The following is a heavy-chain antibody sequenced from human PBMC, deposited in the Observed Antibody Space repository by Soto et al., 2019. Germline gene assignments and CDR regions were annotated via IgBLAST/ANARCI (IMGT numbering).Heavy chain of an antibody. D-gene: IGHD2-2*01. CDR2: IYYTGSA. CDR1: GGSVSTGGYY. Sequence: SETLSLTCTVSGGSVSTGGYYWGWIRQYPGKGLEWIGYIYYTGSAHYNPSLTSRVTMAVDTSNNHFSLKLTSVTAADTAVYYCARGRSDIAVVPVDFWGPGTLVTVSS. V-gene: IGHV4-31*03. CDR3: ARGRSDIAVVPVDF. J-gene: IGHJ4*02.